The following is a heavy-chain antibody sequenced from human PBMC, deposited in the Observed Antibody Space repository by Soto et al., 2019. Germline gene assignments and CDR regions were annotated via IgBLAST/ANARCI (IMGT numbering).Heavy chain of an antibody. J-gene: IGHJ5*01. CDR1: GATFSTTG. V-gene: IGHV1-69*01. CDR3: ARASPVICGGDPCYRLDSSFDS. D-gene: IGHD2-21*02. CDR2: IIPLFGTP. Sequence: QVQLVQSGAEVRKPGSSLRVSCKSSGATFSTTGISWVRQAPGQGLEWMGGIIPLFGTPKYARKFRGRVSLTAEESTNTVYMELNSLRPDDAAVYYCARASPVICGGDPCYRLDSSFDSWGQGSLVIVSS.